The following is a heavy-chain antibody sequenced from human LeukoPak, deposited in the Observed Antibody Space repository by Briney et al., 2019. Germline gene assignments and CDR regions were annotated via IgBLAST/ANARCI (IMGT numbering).Heavy chain of an antibody. Sequence: SETLSLTCAVYGGSFSGYYWSWIRQPPGKGLEWIGEINHSGSTNYSPSLKSRVTISVDTSKSQFSLKLSSVTAADTAVYYCARGRVAAAGTPGYWGQGTLVTVSS. V-gene: IGHV4-34*01. CDR3: ARGRVAAAGTPGY. CDR2: INHSGST. CDR1: GGSFSGYY. J-gene: IGHJ4*02. D-gene: IGHD6-13*01.